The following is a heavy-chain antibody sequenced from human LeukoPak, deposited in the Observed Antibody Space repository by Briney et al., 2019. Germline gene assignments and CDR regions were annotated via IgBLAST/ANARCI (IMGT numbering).Heavy chain of an antibody. V-gene: IGHV3-7*01. Sequence: GGSLRPSCAVSGFTFSTEWMTWVRQAPGKGLEWVANIKPDGSDKYYVDSVKGRFTISRDNAKNSLYLQMNTLRAEDTAVYYCARGISLWNGDSWGQGTLVSVSS. J-gene: IGHJ4*02. CDR2: IKPDGSDK. D-gene: IGHD1-1*01. CDR3: ARGISLWNGDS. CDR1: GFTFSTEW.